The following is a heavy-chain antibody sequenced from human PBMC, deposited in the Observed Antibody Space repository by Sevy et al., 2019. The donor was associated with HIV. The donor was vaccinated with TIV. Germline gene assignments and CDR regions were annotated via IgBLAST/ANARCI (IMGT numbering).Heavy chain of an antibody. CDR2: ISPILDIA. CDR3: ATETIVPTSMEDYFDS. CDR1: GGSFSTFT. V-gene: IGHV1-69*04. D-gene: IGHD2-2*01. J-gene: IGHJ4*02. Sequence: ASVKVSCKASGGSFSTFTISWVRQAPGQGLDWMGRISPILDIANYAQRFQGRVTITADKSTSTAYLELSSLRSEDTAVYYCATETIVPTSMEDYFDSLGQGTLVTVSS.